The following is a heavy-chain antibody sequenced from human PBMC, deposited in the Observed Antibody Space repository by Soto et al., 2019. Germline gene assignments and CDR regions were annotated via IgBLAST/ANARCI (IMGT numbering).Heavy chain of an antibody. CDR2: IWHDGSKK. Sequence: QVQLVESGGGAVQPGRSLRLSCTASGFTFNTYGMHWVRQAPGKGLEWVAVIWHDGSKKYYADSVKGRFTVSRDDSKDTLYLQIDSLRPEDTAVYYCARGQKVSIFGVLPSEFDFWGQGTLVTVSS. J-gene: IGHJ4*02. V-gene: IGHV3-33*01. D-gene: IGHD3-3*02. CDR1: GFTFNTYG. CDR3: ARGQKVSIFGVLPSEFDF.